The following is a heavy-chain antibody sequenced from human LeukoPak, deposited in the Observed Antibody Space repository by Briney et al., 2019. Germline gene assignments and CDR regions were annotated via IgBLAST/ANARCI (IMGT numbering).Heavy chain of an antibody. J-gene: IGHJ6*02. CDR1: GYSFTDYW. CDR2: IYPRDSEI. D-gene: IGHD3-10*01. Sequence: GESLRISCKGSGYSFTDYWIAWVRQMPRQALEWMGLIYPRDSEIRNSPSFQGQVTISADKSINTAYLQWSTLKASDTAIYYCARLSRITMVRGAMDAWGQGTPVTVSS. CDR3: ARLSRITMVRGAMDA. V-gene: IGHV5-51*01.